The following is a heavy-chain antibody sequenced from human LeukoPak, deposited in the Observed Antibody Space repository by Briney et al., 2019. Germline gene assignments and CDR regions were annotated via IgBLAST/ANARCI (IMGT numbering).Heavy chain of an antibody. CDR3: ASTNFLLGYYYYGMDV. V-gene: IGHV4-59*01. CDR2: IYYSGST. D-gene: IGHD2/OR15-2a*01. CDR1: GGSISSYY. J-gene: IGHJ6*02. Sequence: PSESLSLTCTVSGGSISSYYWSWIRQPPGKGLEWIGYIYYSGSTNYNPSLKSRVTMSVDTSKNQFSLKLSSVTAADTAVYYCASTNFLLGYYYYGMDVWGPGTTVTVS.